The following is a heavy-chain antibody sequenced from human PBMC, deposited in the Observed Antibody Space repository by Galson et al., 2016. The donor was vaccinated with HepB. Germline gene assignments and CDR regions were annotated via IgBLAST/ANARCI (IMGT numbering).Heavy chain of an antibody. Sequence: PALVKPTQTLTLTCTFSGFSLSTSGMSVSWIRQPPGKALEWLARIDWEDDKFYSTSLKTRLTISKDTSKNQVVLSVTNMDPVDTATYYCARIDWNSGGGDALDVWGQGTVVTVSP. CDR3: ARIDWNSGGGDALDV. J-gene: IGHJ3*01. CDR1: GFSLSTSGMS. D-gene: IGHD1-7*01. V-gene: IGHV2-70*04. CDR2: IDWEDDK.